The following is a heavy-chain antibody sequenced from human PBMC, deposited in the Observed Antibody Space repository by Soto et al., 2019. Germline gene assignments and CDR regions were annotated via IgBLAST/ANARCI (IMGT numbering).Heavy chain of an antibody. J-gene: IGHJ4*02. V-gene: IGHV1-69*12. D-gene: IGHD4-17*01. CDR1: GGTFSSYA. Sequence: QVQLVQSGAEVKKPGSSVTVSCKASGGTFSSYAIRWVRQAPGQGLEWMGGIIPIFGTANYAQKFQGRVTITADESTSTAYMELSSLRSEDTAEYYCASGSGMNTVTNGFDYWGQGTLVTVSS. CDR2: IIPIFGTA. CDR3: ASGSGMNTVTNGFDY.